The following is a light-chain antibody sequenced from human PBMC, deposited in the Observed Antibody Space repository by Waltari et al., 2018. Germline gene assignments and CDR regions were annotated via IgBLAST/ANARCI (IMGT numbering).Light chain of an antibody. CDR3: QHYYSAPVT. CDR2: WAS. Sequence: DIVMTQSPDSLAVSLGERATINCQSSQSVLYSSNNKNYLAWYQQKPGQPPKLLISWASTRESGVPERFSGSGSGTDFALTISSLQAEDVAVYFCQHYYSAPVTFGGGTRVEIQ. CDR1: QSVLYSSNNKNY. J-gene: IGKJ4*01. V-gene: IGKV4-1*01.